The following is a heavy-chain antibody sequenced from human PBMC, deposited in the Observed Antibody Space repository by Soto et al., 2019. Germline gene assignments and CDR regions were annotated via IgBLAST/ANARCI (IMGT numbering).Heavy chain of an antibody. V-gene: IGHV3-9*01. CDR2: ISCKSGTI. J-gene: IGHJ6*02. D-gene: IGHD6-19*01. CDR3: IKGDEISGGYMYDGMDV. Sequence: VQLVESGGALVQPGRSLRLSCVASGFNFDDFAMYWVRQAPGKGLEWVSGISCKSGTICYADSVKGRFTISRDNAKNPLNLQMNRLRVEETALYSCIKGDEISGGYMYDGMDVGGQGTTVTVS. CDR1: GFNFDDFA.